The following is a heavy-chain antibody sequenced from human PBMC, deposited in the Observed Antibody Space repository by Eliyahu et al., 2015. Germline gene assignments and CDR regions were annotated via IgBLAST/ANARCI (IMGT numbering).Heavy chain of an antibody. D-gene: IGHD4-23*01. Sequence: QVQLQQWGAGLLKPSETLSLTCAVYGGSFXGYYWSWIRQPPGKGLEWIGEINHSGSTTYNPSLKSRVTISVDTSKNQFSLKLSSVTAADTAVYYCAREKGGGNPEGNFDYWGQGTLVTVSS. V-gene: IGHV4-34*01. CDR1: GGSFXGYY. CDR2: INHSGST. J-gene: IGHJ4*02. CDR3: AREKGGGNPEGNFDY.